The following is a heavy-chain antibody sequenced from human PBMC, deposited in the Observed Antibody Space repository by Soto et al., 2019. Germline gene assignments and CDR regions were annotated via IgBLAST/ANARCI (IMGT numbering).Heavy chain of an antibody. V-gene: IGHV3-74*01. CDR3: ARSEMATIWASGY. CDR1: GFTYSSYW. Sequence: EVQLVESGGGLVQPGGSLRLSCAASGFTYSSYWMHWVRQAPGKGLVWVSRIKNDGSSTTYAYSVKGRFTISRDNAMNTLYLQMSSLIAENTAIYYCARSEMATIWASGYWGQVTLVTVFS. D-gene: IGHD5-12*01. CDR2: IKNDGSST. J-gene: IGHJ4*02.